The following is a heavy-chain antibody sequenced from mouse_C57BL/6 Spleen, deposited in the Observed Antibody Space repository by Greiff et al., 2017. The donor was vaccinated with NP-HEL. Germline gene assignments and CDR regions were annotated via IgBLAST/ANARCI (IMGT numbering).Heavy chain of an antibody. CDR1: GYAFSSYW. D-gene: IGHD1-1*01. CDR3: ASAVITTVVAPYY. Sequence: QVQLQQSGAELVKPGASVKISCKASGYAFSSYWMNWVKQRPGKGLEWIGQIYPGDGDTNYNGKFKGKATLTADKSSSTAYMQLSSLTSEDSAVYFCASAVITTVVAPYYWGQGTTLTVSS. CDR2: IYPGDGDT. J-gene: IGHJ2*01. V-gene: IGHV1-80*01.